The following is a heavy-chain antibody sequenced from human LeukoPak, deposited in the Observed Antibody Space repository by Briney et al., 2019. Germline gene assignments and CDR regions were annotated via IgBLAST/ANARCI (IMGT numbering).Heavy chain of an antibody. CDR1: AFIVSGHW. CDR2: ISGGGGST. Sequence: GGSLRLSCAGSAFIVSGHWMNWVRQTPGKGLEWVSAISGGGGSTYYADSVKGRFTISRDNSKNTLYMQRNSLRAEATAVYYCAKAQRIEYSYGWIDYWGQGTLVTVSS. J-gene: IGHJ4*02. CDR3: AKAQRIEYSYGWIDY. V-gene: IGHV3-23*01. D-gene: IGHD5-18*01.